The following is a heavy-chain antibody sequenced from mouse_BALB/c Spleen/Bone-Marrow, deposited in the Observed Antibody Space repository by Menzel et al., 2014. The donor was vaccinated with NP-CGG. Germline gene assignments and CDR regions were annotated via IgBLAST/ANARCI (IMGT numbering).Heavy chain of an antibody. CDR2: INPSTGYT. V-gene: IGHV1-7*01. CDR3: ARGNPLYAMDY. CDR1: GYTFTSYW. Sequence: QVQLKESGAELAKPGASVKMSCKASGYTFTSYWVHWVKQKPGQGLEWIGYINPSTGYTDYNQKFNDKATLTADKSSSTGYMQLSSLTSKDSAVYYCARGNPLYAMDYWGQGTSVTVSS. J-gene: IGHJ4*01. D-gene: IGHD2-1*01.